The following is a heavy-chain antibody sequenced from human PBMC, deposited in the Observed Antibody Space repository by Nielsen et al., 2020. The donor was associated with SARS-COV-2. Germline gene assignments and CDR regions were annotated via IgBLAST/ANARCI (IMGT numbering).Heavy chain of an antibody. J-gene: IGHJ4*02. V-gene: IGHV3-48*01. Sequence: GESLKISCAASGFTFSSYSMNWVRQAPGKGLEWVSYISRGSSTIYYADSVRGRFTISRDNAKNSLYLQMNSLRAENMAVYYCASWSKGWGQGTLVTVSS. CDR2: ISRGSSTI. CDR1: GFTFSSYS. CDR3: ASWSKG.